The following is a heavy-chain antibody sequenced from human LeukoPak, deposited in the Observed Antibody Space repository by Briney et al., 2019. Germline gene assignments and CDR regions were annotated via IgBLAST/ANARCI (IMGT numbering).Heavy chain of an antibody. CDR1: GGTFSSYA. V-gene: IGHV1-69*05. Sequence: GASVKVSCKASGGTFSSYAISWVRQAPGQGLEWMGGIIPIFGTANYAQKFQGRVTITTDESTSTAYMELSSLRSEDTAVYYCARGFQYCSNTSCYKYYYMDVWGKGTTVTVSS. CDR3: ARGFQYCSNTSCYKYYYMDV. CDR2: IIPIFGTA. J-gene: IGHJ6*03. D-gene: IGHD2-2*02.